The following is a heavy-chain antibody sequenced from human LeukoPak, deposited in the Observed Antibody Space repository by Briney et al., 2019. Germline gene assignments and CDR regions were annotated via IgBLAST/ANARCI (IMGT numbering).Heavy chain of an antibody. Sequence: SETLSLTCTVSGASVSSGSFYWSWIRQPPGKGLEWIGYIYYTGSTYYNPSLKSRVTISVDTSKNQFSLKLSSVTAADTAVYYCARLEVVAAHWGQGTLVTVSS. V-gene: IGHV4-61*01. D-gene: IGHD2-15*01. CDR3: ARLEVVAAH. CDR1: GASVSSGSFY. J-gene: IGHJ4*02. CDR2: IYYTGST.